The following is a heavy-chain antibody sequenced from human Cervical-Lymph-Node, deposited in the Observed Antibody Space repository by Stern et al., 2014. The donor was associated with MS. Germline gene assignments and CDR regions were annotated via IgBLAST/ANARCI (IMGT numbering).Heavy chain of an antibody. CDR2: IIPLVGIP. V-gene: IGHV1-69*02. J-gene: IGHJ6*02. CDR1: GDSFSSQT. D-gene: IGHD2-8*01. CDR3: ARSKGSGAVEWLYGMDV. Sequence: VQLVQSGAEVRKPGSSVKVSCKASGDSFSSQTIIWVRQAPGQGLEWMGRIIPLVGIPNYAQKVQGRVTLSADRSTSTVYLELRSLRSDDTAMYFCARSKGSGAVEWLYGMDVWGQGTAVAVSS.